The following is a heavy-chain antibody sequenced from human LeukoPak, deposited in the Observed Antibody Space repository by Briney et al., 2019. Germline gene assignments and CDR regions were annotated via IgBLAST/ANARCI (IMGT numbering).Heavy chain of an antibody. CDR3: ARQTGSGLFILP. V-gene: IGHV4-39*01. D-gene: IGHD3/OR15-3a*01. CDR2: IYYTGNT. CDR1: VVSISSSNSY. Sequence: PSETLSLTCTVSVVSISSSNSYWGWIRQPPGKGLEWIGSIYYTGNTYYNASLKSRVTISIDTSKNQISLRLTSVTATDTAVYYCARQTGSGLFILPGGQGTLVTVSS. J-gene: IGHJ4*02.